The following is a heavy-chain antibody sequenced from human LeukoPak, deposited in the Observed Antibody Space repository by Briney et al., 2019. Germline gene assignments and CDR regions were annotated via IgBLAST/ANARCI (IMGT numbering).Heavy chain of an antibody. CDR2: IYGGGTT. CDR1: GFTVSSNY. CDR3: ARDDGIAARPFVY. J-gene: IGHJ4*02. V-gene: IGHV3-53*01. D-gene: IGHD6-6*01. Sequence: GGSLRLSCAASGFTVSSNYMSWVRQAPGKGLEWVSVIYGGGTTYYADSVKGRFTISRDNSKNSLYLQMNSLRAEDTAVYYCARDDGIAARPFVYWGQGTLVTVSS.